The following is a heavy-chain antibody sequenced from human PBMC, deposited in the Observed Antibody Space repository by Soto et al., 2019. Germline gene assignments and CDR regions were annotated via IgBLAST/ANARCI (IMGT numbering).Heavy chain of an antibody. CDR2: ISSGAAYI. CDR3: TRDEGGSYDSWFDP. D-gene: IGHD1-26*01. CDR1: TFSMYS. V-gene: IGHV3-21*01. Sequence: EVQVVESGGGLVKPGGSLTLSCNFTFSMYSMNWVRQAPGKGLEWVASISSGAAYIKYADSVQGRFTISRDNAKNSVSLKMSSLRVEDTAVYFCTRDEGGSYDSWFDPWGQGTQVTVSA. J-gene: IGHJ5*02.